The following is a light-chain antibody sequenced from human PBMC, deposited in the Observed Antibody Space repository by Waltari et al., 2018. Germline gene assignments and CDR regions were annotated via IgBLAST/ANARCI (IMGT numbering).Light chain of an antibody. CDR1: QNLLYSSINKNY. CDR3: QQYYSTHT. J-gene: IGKJ2*01. V-gene: IGKV4-1*01. CDR2: WAS. Sequence: DIVMTQSPDSLAVSLGERATINCKSSQNLLYSSINKNYLAWYQQKPGQPPKLLIYWASTRASGVPDRFSGSGSGTDFTLTISSLQAEDVAVYYCQQYYSTHTFGQGTKLEIK.